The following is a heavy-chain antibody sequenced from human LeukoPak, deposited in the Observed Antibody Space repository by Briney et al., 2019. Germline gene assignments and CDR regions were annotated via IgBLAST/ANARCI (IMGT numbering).Heavy chain of an antibody. CDR3: AKAYGGYESHYYYYGMDV. D-gene: IGHD5-12*01. CDR2: ISYDGSNE. CDR1: GFTFSYYG. J-gene: IGHJ6*02. V-gene: IGHV3-30*18. Sequence: PGGSLRLSCAASGFTFSYYGMHWVRQAPGKGLEWVVVISYDGSNEYYADSVKGRLTISRDNSKNTLYLQMNSLRAEDTAVYYCAKAYGGYESHYYYYGMDVWGQGTTVTVSS.